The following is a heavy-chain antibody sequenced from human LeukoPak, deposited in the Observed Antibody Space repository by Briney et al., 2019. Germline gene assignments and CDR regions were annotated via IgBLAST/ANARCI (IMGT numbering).Heavy chain of an antibody. CDR3: ARAGDVWGSYRMYYFDY. CDR1: GGSISSSNW. D-gene: IGHD3-16*02. V-gene: IGHV4-4*02. J-gene: IGHJ4*02. CDR2: IYHSGST. Sequence: SETLSLTCAVSGGSISSSNWWSWVRQPPGQGLEWIGEIYHSGSTNYNPSLKSRVTISVDKSKNQFSLKLSSVTAADTAVYYCARAGDVWGSYRMYYFDYWGQGTLVTVSS.